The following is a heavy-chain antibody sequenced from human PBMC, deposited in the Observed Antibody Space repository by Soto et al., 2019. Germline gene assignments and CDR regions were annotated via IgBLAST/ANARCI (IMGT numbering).Heavy chain of an antibody. Sequence: QVQLVQSGAEVKKPGSSVKVSCKTSGGTFSSYSINWVRQAPGQGLEWMGEIIPIFGTANYAQKSQGRVTITADESTSTVYMELSSLRSEDTAVYYCARDGGRHSGGIDYWGQGTLVTVSS. D-gene: IGHD1-26*01. J-gene: IGHJ4*02. CDR2: IIPIFGTA. CDR3: ARDGGRHSGGIDY. CDR1: GGTFSSYS. V-gene: IGHV1-69*01.